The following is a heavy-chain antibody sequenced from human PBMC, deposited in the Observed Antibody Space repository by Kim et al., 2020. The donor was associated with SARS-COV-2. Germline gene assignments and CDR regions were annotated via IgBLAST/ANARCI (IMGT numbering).Heavy chain of an antibody. Sequence: GGSLRLSCAASGFTFSSYEMNWVRQAPGKGLEWVSYISSSGSTIYYADSVKGRFTISRDNAKNSLYLQMNSLRAEDTAVYYCARVGYYYDSSGYYYHYYYYGMGVWGQGTTVTVSS. CDR2: ISSSGSTI. CDR1: GFTFSSYE. D-gene: IGHD3-22*01. CDR3: ARVGYYYDSSGYYYHYYYYGMGV. V-gene: IGHV3-48*03. J-gene: IGHJ6*02.